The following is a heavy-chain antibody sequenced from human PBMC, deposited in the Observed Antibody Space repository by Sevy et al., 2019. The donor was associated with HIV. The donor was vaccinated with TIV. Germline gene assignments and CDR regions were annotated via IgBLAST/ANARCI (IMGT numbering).Heavy chain of an antibody. CDR1: GGSISSDNYF. V-gene: IGHV4-30-4*01. J-gene: IGHJ3*02. CDR2: ISYTGSP. Sequence: SETLSLTCTVSGGSISSDNYFWSWIRQPPGKGLEWIGYISYTGSPYYNPSLKSRVTLEVDTSKNQFSLKLTSVTAADTAVYFCAREVNRPEDSDAFDIWGQGTGVTVSS. CDR3: AREVNRPEDSDAFDI. D-gene: IGHD5-18*01.